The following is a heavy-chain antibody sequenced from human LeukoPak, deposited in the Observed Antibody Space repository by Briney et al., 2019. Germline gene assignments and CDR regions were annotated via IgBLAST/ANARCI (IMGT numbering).Heavy chain of an antibody. Sequence: GASVKVSCKVSGYTLTELSMHWVRQAPGKGLEWMGGFDPEDGEIIYAQKFQGRVTMTEDTSTDTAYMELSSLRSEDTAVYYCATANSGYDYNDYWGQGTLVTVSS. CDR1: GYTLTELS. V-gene: IGHV1-24*01. D-gene: IGHD5-12*01. J-gene: IGHJ4*02. CDR2: FDPEDGEI. CDR3: ATANSGYDYNDY.